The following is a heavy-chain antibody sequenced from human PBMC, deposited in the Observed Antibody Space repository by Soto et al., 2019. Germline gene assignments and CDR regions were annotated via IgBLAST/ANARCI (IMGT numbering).Heavy chain of an antibody. CDR3: ARDLRYGDYVG. D-gene: IGHD4-17*01. Sequence: GCSLGLCCASSVFTVISNYMSWVRQAPGKGLEWVSVIYSGGSTYYADSVKGRFTISRDNSKNTLYLQMNSLRAEDTAVYYCARDLRYGDYVGWGQGTLVTVSS. V-gene: IGHV3-53*01. J-gene: IGHJ4*02. CDR1: VFTVISNY. CDR2: IYSGGST.